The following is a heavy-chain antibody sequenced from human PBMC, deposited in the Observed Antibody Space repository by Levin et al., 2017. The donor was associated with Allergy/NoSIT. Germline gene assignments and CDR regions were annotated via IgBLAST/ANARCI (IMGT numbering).Heavy chain of an antibody. J-gene: IGHJ4*02. CDR2: IKVDGSDK. CDR1: GFNFRSHW. CDR3: ARDQVVRTAKMFDY. V-gene: IGHV3-7*01. D-gene: IGHD2-21*02. Sequence: GESLKISCVASGFNFRSHWMSWVRQAPGKGLEWVANIKVDGSDKYYLDSVKGRFTISRDNAKNSLYLQMNNLRAEDTALYYCARDQVVRTAKMFDYWGQGTLVTVSS.